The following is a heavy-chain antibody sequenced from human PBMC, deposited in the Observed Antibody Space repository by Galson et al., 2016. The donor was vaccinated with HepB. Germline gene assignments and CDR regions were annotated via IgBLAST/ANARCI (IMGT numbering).Heavy chain of an antibody. CDR1: GGSISSGGYY. D-gene: IGHD3-3*01. V-gene: IGHV4-31*03. Sequence: LSLTCTVSGGSISSGGYYWSWIRQHPGKGLEWIGYINYSGRTYYIPSLKSRVTISVDTSKNQFSMKLSSVTAADTAVYYCARNLNYYTENSGVWYFDLWGRGTLVTVSS. J-gene: IGHJ2*01. CDR2: INYSGRT. CDR3: ARNLNYYTENSGVWYFDL.